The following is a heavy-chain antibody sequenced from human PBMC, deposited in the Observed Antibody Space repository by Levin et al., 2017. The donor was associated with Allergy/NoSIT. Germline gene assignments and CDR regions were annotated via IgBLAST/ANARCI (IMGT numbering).Heavy chain of an antibody. D-gene: IGHD4-17*01. CDR3: AKGRYGPDY. J-gene: IGHJ4*02. Sequence: QPGGSLRLSCAASGFTFNNYAMSWVRQAPGKGLEWVSIITGSGDNTYSADSVRARFTISRDNSKNTLYLRVNSLRAEATAVYYCAKGRYGPDYWGQGTLVTVSS. CDR1: GFTFNNYA. V-gene: IGHV3-23*01. CDR2: ITGSGDNT.